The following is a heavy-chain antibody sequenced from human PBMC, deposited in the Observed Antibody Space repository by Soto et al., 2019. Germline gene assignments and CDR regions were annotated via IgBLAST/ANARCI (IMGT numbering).Heavy chain of an antibody. CDR1: GFTFSSYA. J-gene: IGHJ3*02. D-gene: IGHD3-22*01. CDR3: ATPGYYDSSGYPEGGDAFDI. CDR2: ISGSGGST. V-gene: IGHV3-23*01. Sequence: PGGSLRLSCAASGFTFSSYAMSWVRQAPGKGLEWVSAISGSGGSTYYADSVKGRFTISRDNSKNTLYLQMNSLRAEDTAVYYCATPGYYDSSGYPEGGDAFDIWGQGTMVTVSS.